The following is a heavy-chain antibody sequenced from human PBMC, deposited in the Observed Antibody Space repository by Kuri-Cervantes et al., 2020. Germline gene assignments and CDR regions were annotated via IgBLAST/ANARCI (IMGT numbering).Heavy chain of an antibody. Sequence: SETLSLTCTVSGGSISSGDYYWSWIRQPPGKGLEWIGYIYYSGSTYYNPSLKSRVTISVDTSKNQFSLNLSSVTAADTAVYYCARQGSITVVEGEGDVFDIWGQGTMVTVSS. CDR2: IYYSGST. V-gene: IGHV4-30-4*08. D-gene: IGHD6-19*01. J-gene: IGHJ3*02. CDR3: ARQGSITVVEGEGDVFDI. CDR1: GGSISSGDYY.